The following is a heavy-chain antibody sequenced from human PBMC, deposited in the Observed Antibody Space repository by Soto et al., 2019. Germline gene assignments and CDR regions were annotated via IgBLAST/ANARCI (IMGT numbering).Heavy chain of an antibody. Sequence: PSETLSLTCTVSGGSISSSSYYWGWIRQPPGKGLEWIGSIYYSASTYYNPSLESRVTISVDTSKNQFSLKLSSVSAADTAVYYGARLAAAVTFLDYWGQGTLVTVFS. D-gene: IGHD6-13*01. CDR2: IYYSAST. CDR1: GGSISSSSYY. CDR3: ARLAAAVTFLDY. J-gene: IGHJ4*02. V-gene: IGHV4-39*01.